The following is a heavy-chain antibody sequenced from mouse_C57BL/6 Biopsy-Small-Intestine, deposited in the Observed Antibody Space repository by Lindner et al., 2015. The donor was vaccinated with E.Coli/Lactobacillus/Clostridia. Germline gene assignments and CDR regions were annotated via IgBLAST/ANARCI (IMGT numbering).Heavy chain of an antibody. CDR3: ARGRGYGGDFDY. V-gene: IGHV1-55*01. D-gene: IGHD1-1*01. CDR1: GYTFTSYG. Sequence: SVKVSCKASGYTFTSYGVIWVRQAPGQGLEWMGWISAYNGNTNYAQKFQGRVTMTTDTSTSTAYMELRTLKSDDTAVYYCARGRGYGGDFDYWGQGTLVTVSS. J-gene: IGHJ4*01. CDR2: ISAYNGNT.